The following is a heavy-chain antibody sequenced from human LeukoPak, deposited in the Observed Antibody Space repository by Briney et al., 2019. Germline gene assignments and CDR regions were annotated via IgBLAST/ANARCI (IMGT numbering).Heavy chain of an antibody. CDR1: GFTVSSNY. CDR3: ARAPGYCSSTSCPGLDY. J-gene: IGHJ4*02. D-gene: IGHD2-2*01. V-gene: IGHV3-66*02. CDR2: IYSGGST. Sequence: GGSLRLSCAASGFTVSSNYMSWVRQAPGKGLEWVSVIYSGGSTYYADSVKGRFTTSRDNSKNTLYLQMNSLRAEDTAVYYYARAPGYCSSTSCPGLDYWGQETLVTVSS.